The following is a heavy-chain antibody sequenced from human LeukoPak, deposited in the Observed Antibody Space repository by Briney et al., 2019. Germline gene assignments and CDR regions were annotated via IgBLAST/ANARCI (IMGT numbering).Heavy chain of an antibody. D-gene: IGHD3-10*01. V-gene: IGHV3-9*03. J-gene: IGHJ3*01. CDR3: ARAGFHDAFDF. CDR1: GFTFADYT. CDR2: ITWNSDSI. Sequence: GGSLRLSCAASGFTFADYTMHWVRQVPGKGLEWVSDITWNSDSIGYADSVKGRFTISRDNAKNSLYLQMNSLRVEDMALYYCARAGFHDAFDFWGQGTMVTVSS.